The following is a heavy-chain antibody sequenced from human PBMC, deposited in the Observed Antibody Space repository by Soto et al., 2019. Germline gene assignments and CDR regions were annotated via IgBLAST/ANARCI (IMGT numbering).Heavy chain of an antibody. CDR2: IYYSGYT. J-gene: IGHJ4*02. CDR1: GGSISSSSYY. D-gene: IGHD1-26*01. Sequence: SETLSLTCTVSGGSISSSSYYWGWIRQPPGKGLEWIGSIYYSGYTYYNPSLKSRVTISVDTSKNQFSLKLSSVTAADTAVYYCARSLYSGSYLHFDYWGQGTLVTVSS. CDR3: ARSLYSGSYLHFDY. V-gene: IGHV4-39*07.